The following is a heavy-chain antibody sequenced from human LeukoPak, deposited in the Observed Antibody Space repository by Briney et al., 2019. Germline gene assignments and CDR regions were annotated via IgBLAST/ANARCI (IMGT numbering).Heavy chain of an antibody. CDR2: ISGSGGST. Sequence: GGSLRLSCAASGFTFSSYAMSWVRQAPGKGLEWVSGISGSGGSTYYADSVKGRFTISRDNSKNALYLQMNSLRAEDTAVYYCAKAGVCSSTSCLHGLSDYWGQGTLVTVSS. CDR3: AKAGVCSSTSCLHGLSDY. V-gene: IGHV3-23*01. J-gene: IGHJ4*02. D-gene: IGHD2-2*01. CDR1: GFTFSSYA.